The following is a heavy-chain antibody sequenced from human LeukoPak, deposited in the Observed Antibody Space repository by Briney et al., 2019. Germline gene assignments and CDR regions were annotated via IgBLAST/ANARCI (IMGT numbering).Heavy chain of an antibody. CDR3: ARATTIFGDYYMDV. Sequence: SVKVSCKASGGTFSSYAISWVRQAPGQGLEWMGGIIPIFGTANYAQKFQGRVTITTDESTSTAYMELSRLRSDDTAVYYCARATTIFGDYYMDVWGKGATVTVSS. CDR1: GGTFSSYA. V-gene: IGHV1-69*05. J-gene: IGHJ6*03. CDR2: IIPIFGTA. D-gene: IGHD3-3*01.